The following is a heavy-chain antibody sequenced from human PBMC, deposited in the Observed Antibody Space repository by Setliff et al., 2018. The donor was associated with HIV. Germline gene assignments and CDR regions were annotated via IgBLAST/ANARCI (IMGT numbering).Heavy chain of an antibody. V-gene: IGHV4-31*03. CDR1: GGSISSGGYY. J-gene: IGHJ3*02. CDR3: ARDQGYSYGSGPFHS. Sequence: SETLSLTCTVSGGSISSGGYYWSWIRQHPGKGLEWIGYIYYSDTTYYNPSLKSRVTISVDKSKNHFSLKLTSVTAADTAVYYCARDQGYSYGSGPFHSWGQGTMVTVTS. D-gene: IGHD5-18*01. CDR2: IYYSDTT.